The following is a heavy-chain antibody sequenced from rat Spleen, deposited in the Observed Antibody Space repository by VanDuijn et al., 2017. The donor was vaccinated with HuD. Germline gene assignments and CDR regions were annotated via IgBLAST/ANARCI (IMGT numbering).Heavy chain of an antibody. CDR2: ISYDGSST. CDR3: ARHPTGGWYFDF. J-gene: IGHJ1*01. V-gene: IGHV5-29*01. Sequence: EVQLVESGGGLVQPGNSLKLSCAASGFTFSDYAMAWVRQAPTKGLEWVATISYDGSSTYYRDSVKGRFTISRDNAKSTLYLQMDSLRSEDTATYYCARHPTGGWYFDFWGPGTMVTVSS. CDR1: GFTFSDYA. D-gene: IGHD3-1*01.